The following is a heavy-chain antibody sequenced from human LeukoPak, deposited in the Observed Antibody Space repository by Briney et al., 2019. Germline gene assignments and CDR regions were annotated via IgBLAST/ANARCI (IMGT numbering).Heavy chain of an antibody. Sequence: GGSLRLSCATSGFTFSNYWMHWVRQAPGKGLVWVSRINSDGSSTSYADSVKGRFTISRDNSKNTLYLQMNSLRAEDTAVYYCAKEGLEPPSHQFDYWGQGTLVTVSS. CDR1: GFTFSNYW. CDR2: INSDGSST. V-gene: IGHV3-74*01. D-gene: IGHD1-1*01. CDR3: AKEGLEPPSHQFDY. J-gene: IGHJ4*02.